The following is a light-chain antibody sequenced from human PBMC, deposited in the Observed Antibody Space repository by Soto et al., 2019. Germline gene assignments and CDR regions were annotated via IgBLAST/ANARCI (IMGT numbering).Light chain of an antibody. V-gene: IGKV3-20*01. Sequence: EIVLTQSPGTLSLSPGERATLSCRASQSVSSTYLVWDTQRPGQAPRLLIYGASSRATGIPDRFSGRGSRTDFTLTLSRLEPEDLAVSYCQQYGGSPWTFGQGTKVEIK. J-gene: IGKJ1*01. CDR2: GAS. CDR1: QSVSSTY. CDR3: QQYGGSPWT.